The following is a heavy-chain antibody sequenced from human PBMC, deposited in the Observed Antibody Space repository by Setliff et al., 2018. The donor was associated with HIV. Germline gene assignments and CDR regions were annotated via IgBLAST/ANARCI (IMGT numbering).Heavy chain of an antibody. V-gene: IGHV3-7*01. D-gene: IGHD1-26*01. CDR1: GFTFSSAW. Sequence: GGSLRLSCAASGFTFSSAWMGWVRQAPAKGLEWVANISPDGSATYYVDSVEGRFTISRDNSRNRLFLQMNSLRVEDTAVYYCARDPTVGSPDYFDFWGQGTLVTVSS. J-gene: IGHJ4*02. CDR3: ARDPTVGSPDYFDF. CDR2: ISPDGSAT.